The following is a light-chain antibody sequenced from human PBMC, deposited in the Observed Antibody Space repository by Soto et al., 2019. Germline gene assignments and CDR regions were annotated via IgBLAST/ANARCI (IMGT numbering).Light chain of an antibody. CDR2: EXX. J-gene: IGLJ1*01. CDR1: SSDVGSYNR. V-gene: IGLV2-18*01. Sequence: QSVLTQPPSVSGSPGQSVTISCTGTSSDVGSYNRVSWYQQPPGPAPKLMIYEXXXXXSGVPDRFPGSKSGNTASLTISGLQAEDEADYYCSLYTSSSTGYVLGTGRKV. CDR3: SLYTSSSTGYV.